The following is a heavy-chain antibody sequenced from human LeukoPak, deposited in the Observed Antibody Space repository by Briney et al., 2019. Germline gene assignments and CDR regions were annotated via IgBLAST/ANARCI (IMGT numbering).Heavy chain of an antibody. CDR2: ISGSGGST. CDR3: AKGGLGYYDSSGYSFDY. V-gene: IGHV3-23*01. J-gene: IGHJ4*02. D-gene: IGHD3-22*01. Sequence: PGGSLRLSCAASGFTFSSYAMSWVRQAPGKGLEWVSAISGSGGSTYYADSVKGRFTISRDNSKNTLYLQMNSLRAEDTAVYYCAKGGLGYYDSSGYSFDYWGQGTLVTVSS. CDR1: GFTFSSYA.